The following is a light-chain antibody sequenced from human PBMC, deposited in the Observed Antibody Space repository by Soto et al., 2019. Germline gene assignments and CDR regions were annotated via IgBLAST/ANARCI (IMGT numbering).Light chain of an antibody. J-gene: IGKJ2*01. CDR3: HQRSTWPHT. CDR1: QTVSSY. Sequence: EIVLTQSPATLSLSPGERATLSCRASQTVSSYLAWYQQKPGQAPRLLIYDASNRATGIPDRFSGSGSWTDFTLTISSLEPEEFAVYYCHQRSTWPHTFGQGTQLDSK. V-gene: IGKV3-11*01. CDR2: DAS.